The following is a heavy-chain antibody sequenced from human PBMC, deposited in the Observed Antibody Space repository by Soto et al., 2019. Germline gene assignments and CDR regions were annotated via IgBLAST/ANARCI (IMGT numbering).Heavy chain of an antibody. V-gene: IGHV4-59*01. J-gene: IGHJ4*02. CDR1: GGSISSYY. CDR2: IFYSGST. D-gene: IGHD5-12*01. CDR3: ARESVDIVATTGGFDH. Sequence: SETLSLTCTVSGGSISSYYWSWIRQPPGKGLEWIGYIFYSGSTYYNPSLKSRVTISVDTSKNQFSLKLSSVTAADTAVYYCARESVDIVATTGGFDHWGQGTLVTVSS.